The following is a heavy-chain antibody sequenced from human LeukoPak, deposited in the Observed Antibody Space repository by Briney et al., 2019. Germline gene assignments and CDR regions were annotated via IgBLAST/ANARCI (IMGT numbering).Heavy chain of an antibody. J-gene: IGHJ4*02. CDR1: GYTFDTYG. Sequence: ASVKVSCKTSGYTFDTYGISWVRQAPGQGLEWMGWISADNGNTNYAQKVQGRVTMTTDTSTNTAYMELRSLRSDDTAVYYCARGTNPPYFDSWGQGTLVTVSS. CDR2: ISADNGNT. V-gene: IGHV1-18*01. CDR3: ARGTNPPYFDS. D-gene: IGHD2-8*01.